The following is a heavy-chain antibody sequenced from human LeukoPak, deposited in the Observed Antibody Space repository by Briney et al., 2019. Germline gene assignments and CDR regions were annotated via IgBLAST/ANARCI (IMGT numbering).Heavy chain of an antibody. CDR3: ARTAEWLRGEAEYYFDY. V-gene: IGHV3-30-3*01. CDR2: ISYDGSNK. CDR1: GFTFSSYA. D-gene: IGHD5-12*01. Sequence: GGSLRLSCAASGFTFSSYAMHWIRQAPGKGLEWVAVISYDGSNKYYADSVKGRFTISRDNSKNTLYLQMNSLRAEDTAVYYCARTAEWLRGEAEYYFDYWGQGTLVTVSS. J-gene: IGHJ4*02.